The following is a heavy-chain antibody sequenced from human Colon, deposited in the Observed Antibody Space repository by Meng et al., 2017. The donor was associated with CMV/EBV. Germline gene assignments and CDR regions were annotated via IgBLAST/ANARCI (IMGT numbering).Heavy chain of an antibody. D-gene: IGHD2-2*01. CDR2: FNPEDGER. CDR1: GYTLTELS. J-gene: IGHJ6*02. V-gene: IGHV1-24*01. CDR3: ARDPLIVVVPAAIRYYYGMDV. Sequence: ASVKVSCKVSGYTLTELSIHWVRQAPGKGLEWMGGFNPEDGERVYAQKFQGRVTMTDDTSTDTAYMELSSLRFEDTAVYYCARDPLIVVVPAAIRYYYGMDVWGQGTTVTVSS.